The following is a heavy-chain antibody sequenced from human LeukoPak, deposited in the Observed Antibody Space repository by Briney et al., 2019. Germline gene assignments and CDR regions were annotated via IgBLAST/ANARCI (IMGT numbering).Heavy chain of an antibody. CDR1: GGSISSYY. CDR3: AGSYYSSTSRPPVEGDWFDP. J-gene: IGHJ5*02. V-gene: IGHV4-4*07. Sequence: SETLSLTCTVSGGSISSYYWSWIRQPAGKGLEWIGRIYTSGSTNYNPSLKSRVTISVDTSKNQFSLKLSSVTAADTAVYYCAGSYYSSTSRPPVEGDWFDPWGQGTLVTVSS. CDR2: IYTSGST. D-gene: IGHD2-2*01.